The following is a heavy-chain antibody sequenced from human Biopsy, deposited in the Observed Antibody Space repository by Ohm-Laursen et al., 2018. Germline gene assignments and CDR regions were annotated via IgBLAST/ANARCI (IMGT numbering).Heavy chain of an antibody. V-gene: IGHV3-30*18. CDR3: AKDKGTFNFYYYGMDV. Sequence: SLRLSCAATGFTFSNSRMHWVRQAPGKGLEWGAAISYDGSKTDYGDSVKGRLNISRDNSKNTLDLQMSSLRVEDSAVYFCAKDKGTFNFYYYGMDVWGQGTTVTVSS. CDR2: ISYDGSKT. D-gene: IGHD2/OR15-2a*01. CDR1: GFTFSNSR. J-gene: IGHJ6*02.